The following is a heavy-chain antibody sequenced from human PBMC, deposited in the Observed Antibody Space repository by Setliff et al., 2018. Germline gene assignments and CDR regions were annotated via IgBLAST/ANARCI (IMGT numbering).Heavy chain of an antibody. Sequence: QTLSLTCVISGDSVSSNGAAWNWIRQSPSGGLEWLGRTFYRSKWYYDYALSVKSRITVNPDTSKNQFSLHLNSVTPEDTAVYYCARDSELGLDALDIWGQGTMVTVSS. V-gene: IGHV6-1*01. CDR3: ARDSELGLDALDI. CDR1: GDSVSSNGAA. D-gene: IGHD7-27*01. J-gene: IGHJ3*02. CDR2: TFYRSKWYY.